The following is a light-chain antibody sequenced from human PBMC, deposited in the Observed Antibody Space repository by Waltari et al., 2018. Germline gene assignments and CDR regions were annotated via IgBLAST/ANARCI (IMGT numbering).Light chain of an antibody. V-gene: IGLV2-23*02. CDR1: SSDFGTYNL. Sequence: QSALTQPASVSGSPGPSITIPCTGTSSDFGTYNLVSWYQHPPGKVPSVLIYEVTKRPSGVSNRFSGSKSGYTASLTISGLQAEDEADYYCCSYAGDALWVFGGGTKLTVL. CDR2: EVT. CDR3: CSYAGDALWV. J-gene: IGLJ3*02.